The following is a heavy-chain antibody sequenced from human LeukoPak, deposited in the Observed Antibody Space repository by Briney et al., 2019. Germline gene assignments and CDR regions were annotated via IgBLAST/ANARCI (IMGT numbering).Heavy chain of an antibody. CDR3: ARFVVGATSYYFDY. Sequence: SETLSLTCTVSGGSISSYHWSWIRQPAGKGLEWIGRIYTSGNTNYNPSLKSRVTIPVDTSKNQFSLKLSSVTAADTAVYYCARFVVGATSYYFDYWGQGTLVTVSS. CDR1: GGSISSYH. J-gene: IGHJ4*02. CDR2: IYTSGNT. V-gene: IGHV4-4*07. D-gene: IGHD1-26*01.